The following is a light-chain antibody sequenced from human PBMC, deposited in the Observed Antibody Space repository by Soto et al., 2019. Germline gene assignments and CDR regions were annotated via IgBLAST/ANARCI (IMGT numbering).Light chain of an antibody. Sequence: AIRMTQSPSSFSASTGDRVTITCRASQGISSYLAWYQQKPGKAPKLLIYAASTLQSGVPSRFSGSGSGTDFTLTIRCLQSDDFATYYCKHYNSYSEAFGQGTKVDIK. CDR1: QGISSY. CDR3: KHYNSYSEA. V-gene: IGKV1-8*01. CDR2: AAS. J-gene: IGKJ1*01.